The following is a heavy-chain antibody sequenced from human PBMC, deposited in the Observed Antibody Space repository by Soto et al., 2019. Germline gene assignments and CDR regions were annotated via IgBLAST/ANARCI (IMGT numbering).Heavy chain of an antibody. CDR1: GGSFSGYY. Sequence: PSETLSLTCAVYGGSFSGYYWSWIRQPPGKGLEWIGEFIHSGTPNYNPSLKSRVTFSLAPSKTQFFLKLSFLTAADTVVYYCARGRWLDYWGQETLVTVSS. CDR3: ARGRWLDY. D-gene: IGHD6-19*01. V-gene: IGHV4-34*01. J-gene: IGHJ4*02. CDR2: FIHSGTP.